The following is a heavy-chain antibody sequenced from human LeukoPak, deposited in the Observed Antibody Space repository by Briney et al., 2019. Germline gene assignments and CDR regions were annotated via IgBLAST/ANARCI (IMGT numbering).Heavy chain of an antibody. CDR2: ISGSGGST. J-gene: IGHJ4*02. CDR3: AKAYGSGSYYNVGYFDY. Sequence: PGGSLRLSCAASGFTFSSYAMSWVRQAPGKGLEWVLAISGSGGSTYYADSVKGRFPISRENSKNTLSPQLNSLRAEDTAVYYCAKAYGSGSYYNVGYFDYWGQGTLVTVAS. V-gene: IGHV3-23*01. CDR1: GFTFSSYA. D-gene: IGHD3-10*01.